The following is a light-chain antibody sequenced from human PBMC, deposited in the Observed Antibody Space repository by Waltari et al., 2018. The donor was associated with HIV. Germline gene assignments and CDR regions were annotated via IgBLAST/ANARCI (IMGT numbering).Light chain of an antibody. CDR3: YSTSDDNVV. CDR1: KLPEKY. Sequence: SYELTQPSSVSVSPGQTARITCPGDKLPEKYARWCQQRPGQAPVLLIYKDTERPSWISERFSGSSSGTTVTLTITGAQVEDEADYYCYSTSDDNVVFGGGTKLMVL. J-gene: IGLJ2*01. CDR2: KDT. V-gene: IGLV3-27*01.